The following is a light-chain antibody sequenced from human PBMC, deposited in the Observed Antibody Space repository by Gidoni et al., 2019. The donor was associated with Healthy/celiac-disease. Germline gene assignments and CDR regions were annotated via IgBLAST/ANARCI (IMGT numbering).Light chain of an antibody. J-gene: IGLJ2*01. V-gene: IGLV1-44*01. CDR2: RNN. Sequence: QSVLTQPPSASGTPGQRVTISCSGSSTNIGSNTVNWYQQLPGTAPKLLIHRNNQRPSGVPDRYSGSKSGTSASLASSGLQSEDEADYYCAAWDDSLNGVVFGGGTKLTVL. CDR3: AAWDDSLNGVV. CDR1: STNIGSNT.